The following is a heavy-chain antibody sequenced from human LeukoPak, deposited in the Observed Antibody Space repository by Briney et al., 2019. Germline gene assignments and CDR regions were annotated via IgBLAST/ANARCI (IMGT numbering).Heavy chain of an antibody. CDR3: ARDSYYDSSGPSDY. J-gene: IGHJ4*02. V-gene: IGHV1-46*01. Sequence: ASVKVSCKASGYTFTNYYMHWVRQAPGQGLEWMGIINPSGGSTDYAQKFQGRVTMTRDTFTSTVYMELSSLRSEDTAVYYCARDSYYDSSGPSDYWGQGTLVTVSS. CDR2: INPSGGST. D-gene: IGHD3-22*01. CDR1: GYTFTNYY.